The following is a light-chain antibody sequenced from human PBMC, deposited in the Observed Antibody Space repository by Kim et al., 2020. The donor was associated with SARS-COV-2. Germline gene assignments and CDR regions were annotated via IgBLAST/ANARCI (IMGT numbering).Light chain of an antibody. CDR1: RRVSTDL. V-gene: IGKV3-20*01. J-gene: IGKJ1*01. CDR2: GAS. CDR3: QQYGSSPRT. Sequence: LSPGERATLSCRASRRVSTDLLAWYQQKPGQAPRLLMDGASTRVTGIPDRFSGRGSGTDFTLTISRLEPEDVAVYYCQQYGSSPRTFGQGTKVDIK.